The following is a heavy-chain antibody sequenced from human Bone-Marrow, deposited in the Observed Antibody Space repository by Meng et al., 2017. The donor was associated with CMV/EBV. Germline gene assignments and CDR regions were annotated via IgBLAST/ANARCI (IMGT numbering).Heavy chain of an antibody. J-gene: IGHJ6*02. D-gene: IGHD4-11*01. CDR3: ARDYSNYDFDYYHGMDV. V-gene: IGHV4-39*07. CDR1: GCSIGSSNYY. CDR2: IYYSGST. Sequence: SETLSLTCTVSGCSIGSSNYYWGWLRQPPGKGLEWIGTIYYSGSTYYNPFLKSRVTISVDTSKNQFSLKLSSVTAADTAVYYCARDYSNYDFDYYHGMDVWGQGTTVTVSS.